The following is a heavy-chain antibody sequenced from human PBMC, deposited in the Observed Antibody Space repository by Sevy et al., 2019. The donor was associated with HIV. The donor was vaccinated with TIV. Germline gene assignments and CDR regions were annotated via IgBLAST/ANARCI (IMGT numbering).Heavy chain of an antibody. V-gene: IGHV4-59*12. CDR1: GGSISAYY. Sequence: SETLSLTCTVSGGSISAYYWSWLRQPPGKGLEYSGDIYYTGSTYYNPSLKSGVTISVDTSKNQFSLNLRSVTAVDTAVYYCARAPPVRSGDDSLNWLDPWGQGILVTVSS. CDR2: IYYTGST. J-gene: IGHJ5*02. CDR3: ARAPPVRSGDDSLNWLDP. D-gene: IGHD5-12*01.